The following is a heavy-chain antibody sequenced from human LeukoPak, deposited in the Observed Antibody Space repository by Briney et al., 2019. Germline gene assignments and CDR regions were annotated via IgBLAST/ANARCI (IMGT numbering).Heavy chain of an antibody. Sequence: VASVKVSCKASGGTFSSYAISWVRQAPGQGLEWMGGIIPIFGTANYAQKFQGRVTITTDESTSTAYMELSSLRSEDTAVYYCASHKPTPGIAAAGRGGGSFDPWGQGTLVTVSS. CDR1: GGTFSSYA. CDR2: IIPIFGTA. J-gene: IGHJ5*02. D-gene: IGHD6-13*01. V-gene: IGHV1-69*05. CDR3: ASHKPTPGIAAAGRGGGSFDP.